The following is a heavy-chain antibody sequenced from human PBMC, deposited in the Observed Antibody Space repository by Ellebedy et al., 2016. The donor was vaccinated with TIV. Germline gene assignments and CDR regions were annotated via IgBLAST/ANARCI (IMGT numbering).Heavy chain of an antibody. J-gene: IGHJ4*02. CDR1: GFTFTTLW. D-gene: IGHD3-10*01. CDR2: IKQDGSEK. Sequence: GESLKISCAASGFTFTTLWMSWVRQAPGKGLEWVATIKQDGSEKFYVDSVKGRFTISRDNAKNLLYLQMNNLRAEDTAFYYCARVPPGAYGSGSYFGDDYWGQGTLVTVSS. CDR3: ARVPPGAYGSGSYFGDDY. V-gene: IGHV3-7*02.